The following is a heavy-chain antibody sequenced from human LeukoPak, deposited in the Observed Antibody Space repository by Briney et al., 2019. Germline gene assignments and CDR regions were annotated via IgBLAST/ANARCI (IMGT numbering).Heavy chain of an antibody. J-gene: IGHJ5*02. V-gene: IGHV3-23*01. CDR1: GFTFSSYA. Sequence: GGSVRLSCAASGFTFSSYAMSWVRQAPGKGLEWVSAISGSGGSTYYADSVKGRFTISRDNSKNTLYLQMNSLRAEDTAVYYCAKFSDSSSWFDPWGQGTLVTVSS. CDR2: ISGSGGST. D-gene: IGHD6-13*01. CDR3: AKFSDSSSWFDP.